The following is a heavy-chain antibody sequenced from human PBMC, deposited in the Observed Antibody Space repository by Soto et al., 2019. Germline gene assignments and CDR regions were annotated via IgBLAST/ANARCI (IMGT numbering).Heavy chain of an antibody. CDR1: GGTFSSYT. D-gene: IGHD5-12*01. V-gene: IGHV1-69*02. CDR2: IIPILGIA. J-gene: IGHJ6*02. CDR3: GRWGGGYTGMDV. Sequence: QVQLVQSGAEVKKPGSSVKVSCKASGGTFSSYTISWVRQAPGQGLEWMGRIIPILGIANYAQKFQGRVTINAEKSTSTAYMELSSLRSEDTAVYYGGRWGGGYTGMDVWGQGNTVTVSS.